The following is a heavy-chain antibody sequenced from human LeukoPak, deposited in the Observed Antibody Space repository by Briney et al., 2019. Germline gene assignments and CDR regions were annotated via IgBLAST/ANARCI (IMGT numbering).Heavy chain of an antibody. CDR3: ARGRTGFWSGPRYFDL. Sequence: PSETLSLTCAVYGGSFSGYYWSWIRQPPGKGLEWIGEINHSGSTNYNPPLKSRVTISVDTSKNQFSLKLSSVTAADTAVYYCARGRTGFWSGPRYFDLWGRGTLVTVSS. V-gene: IGHV4-34*01. D-gene: IGHD3-3*01. CDR1: GGSFSGYY. J-gene: IGHJ2*01. CDR2: INHSGST.